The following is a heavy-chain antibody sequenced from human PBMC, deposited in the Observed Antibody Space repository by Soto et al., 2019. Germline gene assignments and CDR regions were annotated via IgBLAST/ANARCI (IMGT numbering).Heavy chain of an antibody. CDR3: ARVHYDILNYYYYYGMDV. V-gene: IGHV1-69*13. J-gene: IGHJ6*02. D-gene: IGHD3-9*01. Sequence: ASVKVSCKASGGTFSSYAISWVRQAPGQGLEWMGGIIPIFGTANYAQKFQGRVTITADESTSTAYMELSSLRSEDTAVYYCARVHYDILNYYYYYGMDVWGQGTTVTVSS. CDR1: GGTFSSYA. CDR2: IIPIFGTA.